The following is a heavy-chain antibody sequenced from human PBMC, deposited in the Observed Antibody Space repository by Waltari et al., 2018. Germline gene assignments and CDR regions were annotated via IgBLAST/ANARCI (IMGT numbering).Heavy chain of an antibody. CDR3: ARLGGGYYYYYYMDV. V-gene: IGHV4-38-2*01. CDR1: GYSISSGSS. J-gene: IGHJ6*03. Sequence: QVQLQESGPGLVKPSETLSLTCAVSGYSISSGSSWGWIRQPPGKGLEWIGSIYHSGSTYYNPSLKSRVTISVDTSKNQFSLKLSSVTAADTAVYYCARLGGGYYYYYYMDVWGKGTTVTVSS. D-gene: IGHD3-16*01. CDR2: IYHSGST.